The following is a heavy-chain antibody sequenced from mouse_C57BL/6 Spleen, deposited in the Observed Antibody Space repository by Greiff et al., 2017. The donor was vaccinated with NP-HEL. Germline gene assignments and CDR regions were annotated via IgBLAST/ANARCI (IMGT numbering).Heavy chain of an antibody. D-gene: IGHD2-2*01. J-gene: IGHJ2*01. CDR2: INPSSGYT. CDR1: GYTFTSYW. CDR3: ARRMVTTGDYFDY. Sequence: VQLQQSGAELAKPGASVKLSCKASGYTFTSYWMHWVKQRPGQGLEWIGYINPSSGYTKYNQKFKDKATLTADKSSSTAYMQLSSLTYEDSAVYYCARRMVTTGDYFDYWGQGTTLTVSS. V-gene: IGHV1-7*01.